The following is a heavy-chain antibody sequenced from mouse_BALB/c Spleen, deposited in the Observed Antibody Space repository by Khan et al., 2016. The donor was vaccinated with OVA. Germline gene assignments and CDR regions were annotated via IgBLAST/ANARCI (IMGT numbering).Heavy chain of an antibody. D-gene: IGHD2-3*01. J-gene: IGHJ4*01. V-gene: IGHV2-9*02. CDR2: IWAGGST. CDR1: GFSLTSYG. Sequence: QVQLKESGPGLVAPSQSLSITCTVSGFSLTSYGLHWVRHPPGKGLEWLGVIWAGGSTNYNSALMSRLSISKDKSKSQVFLKMNSLQTGDTAMYYCARGDGYYEDAMDYWGQGTSVTVSS. CDR3: ARGDGYYEDAMDY.